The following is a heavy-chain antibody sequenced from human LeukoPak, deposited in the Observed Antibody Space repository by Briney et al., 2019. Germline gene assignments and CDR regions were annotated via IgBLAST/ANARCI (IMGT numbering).Heavy chain of an antibody. D-gene: IGHD7-27*01. CDR2: TYYSGST. Sequence: SETLSLTCTVSGGSISSSSYYWGWIRQPPGKGLEWIGSTYYSGSTYYNPSLKSRVTISVDTSKIQFSLKLSSVTATDTAVYYCARTALGSNYFDYWGQGTLVTVSS. V-gene: IGHV4-39*01. CDR1: GGSISSSSYY. CDR3: ARTALGSNYFDY. J-gene: IGHJ4*02.